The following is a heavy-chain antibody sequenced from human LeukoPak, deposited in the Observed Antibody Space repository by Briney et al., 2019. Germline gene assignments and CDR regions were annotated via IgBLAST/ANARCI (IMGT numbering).Heavy chain of an antibody. V-gene: IGHV3-21*01. D-gene: IGHD4-17*01. CDR1: GFTFSSYS. Sequence: PGGSLRLSCAASGFTFSSYSMNWVRQAPGKGLEWVSSISSSSGYIYYADSLKGRFTISRDNAKNSLYLQMNSLRAEDTAVYYCARDLRFYGDWGQGTLVTVSS. CDR2: ISSSSGYI. CDR3: ARDLRFYGD. J-gene: IGHJ4*02.